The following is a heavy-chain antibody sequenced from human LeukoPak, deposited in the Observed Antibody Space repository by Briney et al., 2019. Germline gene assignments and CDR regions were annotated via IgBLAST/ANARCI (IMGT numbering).Heavy chain of an antibody. CDR3: ATDEAATGRLDY. V-gene: IGHV3-74*01. CDR1: GFNFRNYW. J-gene: IGHJ4*02. CDR2: INCDGSST. Sequence: GGSLRLSCAASGFNFRNYWRPWVRQAPGKGLVWVSRINCDGSSTSYADSVKGRFTISRDNAKNTLYLQINSLRAEDTAVYYCATDEAATGRLDYWGQGTLVTDSS. D-gene: IGHD1-1*01.